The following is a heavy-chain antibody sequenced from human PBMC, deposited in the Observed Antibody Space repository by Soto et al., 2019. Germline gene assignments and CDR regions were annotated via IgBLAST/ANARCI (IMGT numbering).Heavy chain of an antibody. J-gene: IGHJ6*02. CDR1: GFTFSSYE. Sequence: PGGSLRLSCAASGFTFSSYEMSWVRQATGKGLEWVSYISSSGSTIYYADSVKGRFTISRDNAKNSLYLQMNSLRAEDTAVYYCARNYYDSSGYYYSGYYYYYGMDVWGQGTTVTVSS. V-gene: IGHV3-48*03. D-gene: IGHD3-22*01. CDR3: ARNYYDSSGYYYSGYYYYYGMDV. CDR2: ISSSGSTI.